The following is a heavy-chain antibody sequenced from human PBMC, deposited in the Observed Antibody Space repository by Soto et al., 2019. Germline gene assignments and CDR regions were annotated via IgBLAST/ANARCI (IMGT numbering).Heavy chain of an antibody. J-gene: IGHJ6*02. V-gene: IGHV4-34*01. CDR1: GGSFSGYY. Sequence: SETLSLTCAVYGGSFSGYYWSWIRQPPGKGLEWIGEINHSGSTNYNPSLKSRVTISVDTSKNQFSLKLSSVTAADTAVYYCARGGTWIQLRLKAGYYGMDVWGQGTTVTVSS. D-gene: IGHD5-18*01. CDR3: ARGGTWIQLRLKAGYYGMDV. CDR2: INHSGST.